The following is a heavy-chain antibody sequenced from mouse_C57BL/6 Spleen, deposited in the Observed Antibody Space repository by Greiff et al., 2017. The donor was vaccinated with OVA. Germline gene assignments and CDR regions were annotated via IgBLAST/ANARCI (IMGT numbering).Heavy chain of an antibody. D-gene: IGHD2-1*01. CDR3: ARDGIYYGNYLAMDY. CDR2: INYDGSST. J-gene: IGHJ4*01. CDR1: GFTFSDYY. V-gene: IGHV5-16*01. Sequence: EVQLVESEGGLVQPGSSMKLSCTASGFTFSDYYMAWVRQVPEKGLEWVANINYDGSSTYYLDSLKSRFIISRDNAKNILYLQMSSLKSEDTATYYCARDGIYYGNYLAMDYWGQGTSVTVSS.